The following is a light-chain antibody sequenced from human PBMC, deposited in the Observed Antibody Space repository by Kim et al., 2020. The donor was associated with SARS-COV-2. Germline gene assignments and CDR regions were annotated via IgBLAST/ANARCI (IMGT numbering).Light chain of an antibody. Sequence: GAPGQTARITCSGDVLAKKYARWFQQKPGQAPVLVIYKDSERPSGIPARFSGSSSGTTVTLTISGAQVEDEADYYCYSAADNQGVFGGGTQLTVL. CDR2: KDS. V-gene: IGLV3-27*01. CDR1: VLAKKY. J-gene: IGLJ2*01. CDR3: YSAADNQGV.